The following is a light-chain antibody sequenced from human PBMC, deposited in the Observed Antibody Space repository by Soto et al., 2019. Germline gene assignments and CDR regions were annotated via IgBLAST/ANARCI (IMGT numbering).Light chain of an antibody. Sequence: QSVLTQPASVSGSPGQSITMSCTGTSSDVGGYNYVSWYQQYPGKAPKLMIYEVSNRPSGVSNRFSGSKSGNTASLTISGLQAEDEADYYCSSYTSSSTLYVFGTGTKVTVL. V-gene: IGLV2-14*01. J-gene: IGLJ1*01. CDR1: SSDVGGYNY. CDR2: EVS. CDR3: SSYTSSSTLYV.